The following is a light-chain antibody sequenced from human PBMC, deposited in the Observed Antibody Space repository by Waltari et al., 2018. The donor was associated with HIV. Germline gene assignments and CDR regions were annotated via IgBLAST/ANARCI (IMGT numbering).Light chain of an antibody. CDR1: QSVTSSY. CDR2: GAS. V-gene: IGKV3-20*01. Sequence: EIVLTQSPGTLSLSPGERATLSCRASQSVTSSYLAWYQHKPGQAPRLLIYGASSRATGIPDRFSGSGSGTDFTLTISRLEPEDFAVYYCQRYGSSYTFGQGTKLEIK. CDR3: QRYGSSYT. J-gene: IGKJ2*01.